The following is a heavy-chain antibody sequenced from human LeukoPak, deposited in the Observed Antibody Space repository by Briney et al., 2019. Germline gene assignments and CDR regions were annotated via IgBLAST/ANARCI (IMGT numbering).Heavy chain of an antibody. J-gene: IGHJ4*02. D-gene: IGHD6-13*01. Sequence: KSSETLSLTCNVSGASINNYYWSWIRQPPGMRLEWIGYISSAGSTHYNPSLKSRVTISVDTSKNHLSLELQSVTAADTAVYYCARQVPGSGTVFDYWGQGTLVTVSS. CDR1: GASINNYY. CDR2: ISSAGST. CDR3: ARQVPGSGTVFDY. V-gene: IGHV4-59*08.